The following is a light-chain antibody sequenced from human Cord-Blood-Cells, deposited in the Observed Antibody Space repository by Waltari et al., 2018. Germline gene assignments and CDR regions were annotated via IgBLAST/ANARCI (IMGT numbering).Light chain of an antibody. CDR1: SSDVGGYNY. J-gene: IGLJ3*02. Sequence: QSALTQPASVSGSPGQSITISCTGTSSDVGGYNYVSWYQQHPGKAPKLMIYEVSNRPSGVSNRVSGSKSGNTASLTISGLQAEDEAEYYCSSYTSSSTLVFGGGTKLTVL. CDR3: SSYTSSSTLV. V-gene: IGLV2-14*01. CDR2: EVS.